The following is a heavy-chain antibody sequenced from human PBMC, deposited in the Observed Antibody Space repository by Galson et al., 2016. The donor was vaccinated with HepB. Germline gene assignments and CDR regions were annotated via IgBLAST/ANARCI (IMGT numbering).Heavy chain of an antibody. V-gene: IGHV3-23*01. CDR1: GFTFDTHA. CDR2: ISGSGLKT. CDR3: AKFQMAVTGNVGYFDY. Sequence: SLRLSCAASGFTFDTHAMNWVRQAPGKGLEWVSAISGSGLKTDYADSVKGRFTIFRDNSKNTVSLQMSNLRVGDTAVYYCAKFQMAVTGNVGYFDYWGQGALDTVSS. D-gene: IGHD6-19*01. J-gene: IGHJ4*02.